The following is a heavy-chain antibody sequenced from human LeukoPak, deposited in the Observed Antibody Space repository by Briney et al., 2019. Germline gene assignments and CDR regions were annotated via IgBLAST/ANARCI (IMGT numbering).Heavy chain of an antibody. CDR1: GFTFSTYG. CDR3: AKGGTSSAAGLDY. Sequence: PGGSLRLSCAASGFTFSTYGMSWVRQAPGKGLEWVSSISGSGNTYYADSVKGRFTVSRDNSKNTLYLQVNSLRAEDTAVFYCAKGGTSSAAGLDYWGQGTLVTVSS. D-gene: IGHD6-13*01. V-gene: IGHV3-23*01. J-gene: IGHJ4*02. CDR2: ISGSGNT.